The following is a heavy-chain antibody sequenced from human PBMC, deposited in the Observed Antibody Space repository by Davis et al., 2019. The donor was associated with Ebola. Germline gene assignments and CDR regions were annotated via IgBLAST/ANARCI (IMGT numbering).Heavy chain of an antibody. CDR2: IKYDGSDK. CDR1: GFTFGDYW. J-gene: IGHJ5*02. CDR3: AKDSGWQMSP. D-gene: IGHD6-19*01. V-gene: IGHV3-7*01. Sequence: GESLNISCAASGFTFGDYWMTWVRQVPGKGLEWVGKIKYDGSDKYYVDSVKGRFTISRDNAKNSLYLQMNVLTVEDTAIYYCAKDSGWQMSPWGQGTLVIVSS.